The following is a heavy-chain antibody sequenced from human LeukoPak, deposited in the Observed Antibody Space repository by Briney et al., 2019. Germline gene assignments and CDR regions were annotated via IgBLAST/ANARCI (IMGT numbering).Heavy chain of an antibody. CDR1: GGSISSGDYP. J-gene: IGHJ4*02. CDR2: IFHTGHT. CDR3: ARGFYGSGSQFDY. Sequence: SQTLSLTCAVFGGSISSGDYPWSWIRQPPGKGLEWIGYIFHTGHTSYNPSLKSRVTISVDMSKNQLSLKLSSVTAADTAEYYCARGFYGSGSQFDYWGQGTLVTAPS. V-gene: IGHV4-30-2*01. D-gene: IGHD3-10*01.